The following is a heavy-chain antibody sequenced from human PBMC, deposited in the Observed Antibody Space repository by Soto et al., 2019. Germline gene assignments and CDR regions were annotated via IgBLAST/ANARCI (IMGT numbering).Heavy chain of an antibody. CDR3: ARXGXAAHFDY. V-gene: IGHV1-69*02. D-gene: IGHD6-6*01. J-gene: IGHJ4*02. CDR2: TIPILGIA. CDR1: GGTFSSYT. Sequence: QVQLVQSGAEVKKPGSSVKVSCKASGGTFSSYTISWVRQAPGQGLEWMGRTIPILGIANYAQKFQGRVTXTAXKSTSTAYMELSSLRSEDTAVYXXARXGXAAHFDYWGQGTLVTVSS.